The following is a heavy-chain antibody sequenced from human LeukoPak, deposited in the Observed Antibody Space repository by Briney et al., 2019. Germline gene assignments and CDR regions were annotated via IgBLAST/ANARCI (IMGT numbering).Heavy chain of an antibody. CDR3: ARGTTVTTWGPSYYYYGMDV. V-gene: IGHV3-66*01. D-gene: IGHD4-17*01. CDR2: IYSGGST. CDR1: AFTVSSNY. J-gene: IGHJ6*02. Sequence: PGGSLRLSCAASAFTVSSNYMSCVRQAPGKGLEWAPVIYSGGSTYYADSVKGRFTISRDNSKNALYLQMNRLRAEDTAVYYCARGTTVTTWGPSYYYYGMDVWGQGTTVTVSS.